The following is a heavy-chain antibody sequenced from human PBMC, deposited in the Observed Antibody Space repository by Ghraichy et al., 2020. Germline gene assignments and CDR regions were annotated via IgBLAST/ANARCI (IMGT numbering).Heavy chain of an antibody. Sequence: GGSLRFSCAASGLSFNNAWMNWVRQAPGKGLEWVGRIKSKGDGGTTDYGAPVRGRFIISRDDSKSTVHLQMNSLKTEDSGVYYCTTEETPVSDFYFGMDVWGQGTTVTVSS. D-gene: IGHD1-26*01. CDR3: TTEETPVSDFYFGMDV. CDR2: IKSKGDGGTT. V-gene: IGHV3-15*07. J-gene: IGHJ6*02. CDR1: GLSFNNAW.